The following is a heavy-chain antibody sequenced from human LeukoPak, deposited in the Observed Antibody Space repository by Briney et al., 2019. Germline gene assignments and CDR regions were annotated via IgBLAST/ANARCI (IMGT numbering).Heavy chain of an antibody. CDR1: GFTFDDYA. D-gene: IGHD4-17*01. Sequence: GGSLRLSCAASGFTFDDYAMHWVRQAPGKGLEWVSGISWNSGSMGYADSVKGRFTISRDNAKNSLYLQMNSLRAEDTALYYCAKASPIHTDWGQGTLVTVSS. V-gene: IGHV3-9*01. CDR3: AKASPIHTD. J-gene: IGHJ4*02. CDR2: ISWNSGSM.